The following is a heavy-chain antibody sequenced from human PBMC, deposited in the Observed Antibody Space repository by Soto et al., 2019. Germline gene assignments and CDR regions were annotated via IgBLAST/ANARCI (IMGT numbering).Heavy chain of an antibody. Sequence: ASVKVSCKASGYAFSDYYMHWVRQAPGQGLEWMGYINPQSGGTKYDQKFQDRVTMTRDTPKITVYMELRILTSKDTAVYYCARERVSSPDGVDSFDLWGQWTLVAV. CDR3: ARERVSSPDGVDSFDL. J-gene: IGHJ3*01. CDR2: INPQSGGT. D-gene: IGHD3-10*01. CDR1: GYAFSDYY. V-gene: IGHV1-2*02.